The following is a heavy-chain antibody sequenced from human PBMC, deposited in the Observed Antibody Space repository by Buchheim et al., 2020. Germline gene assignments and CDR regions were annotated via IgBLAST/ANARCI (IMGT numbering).Heavy chain of an antibody. Sequence: EVQLLESGGGLVQPGGSLRLSCAASGFTFSSYAMSWIRQAPGKGLEWVSAISGSGGSTYYADSVKGRFTISRDNSKNTLYLQMNSLRAEDTAVYYCAKGGYCSGGSCYPGAHLFDYWGQGTL. CDR3: AKGGYCSGGSCYPGAHLFDY. CDR1: GFTFSSYA. J-gene: IGHJ4*02. V-gene: IGHV3-23*01. CDR2: ISGSGGST. D-gene: IGHD2-15*01.